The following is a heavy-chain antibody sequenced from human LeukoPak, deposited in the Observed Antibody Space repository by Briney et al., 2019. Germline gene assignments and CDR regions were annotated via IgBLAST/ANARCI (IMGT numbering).Heavy chain of an antibody. CDR2: IGTAGDT. V-gene: IGHV3-13*01. Sequence: GGSLRLSCAASGFTFSSYDMHWVRQATGKGLEWVSAIGTAGDTYYPGSVKGRFTISRENAKNSLYLQMNSLRAGDTAVYYCARADRHSGGYDSGYYYYGMDVWGQGTTVTVSS. CDR3: ARADRHSGGYDSGYYYYGMDV. J-gene: IGHJ6*02. D-gene: IGHD5-12*01. CDR1: GFTFSSYD.